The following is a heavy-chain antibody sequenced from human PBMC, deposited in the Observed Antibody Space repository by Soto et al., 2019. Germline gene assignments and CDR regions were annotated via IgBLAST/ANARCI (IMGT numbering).Heavy chain of an antibody. CDR3: TRAGDGRMTTNPYYYYGMDV. CDR1: GVCISGYY. V-gene: IGHV4-59*01. CDR2: VYYSGGA. Sequence: SETLSLTCTVSGVCISGYYWSWIRQPPGKGLEWIGNVYYSGGAKYNPSVKIRVSISVDKSKNQFSLNLSSVTAADTAVYYCTRAGDGRMTTNPYYYYGMDVWGPGITVTVSS. D-gene: IGHD2-21*02. J-gene: IGHJ6*02.